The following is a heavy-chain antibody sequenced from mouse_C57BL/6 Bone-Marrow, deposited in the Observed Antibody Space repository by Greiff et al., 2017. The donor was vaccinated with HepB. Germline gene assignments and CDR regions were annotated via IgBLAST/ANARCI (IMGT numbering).Heavy chain of an antibody. CDR3: ARSMYDYDSYYAMDY. V-gene: IGHV1-64*01. J-gene: IGHJ4*01. Sequence: QVQLQQPGAELVKPGASVKLSCKASGYTFTSYWMHWVKQRPGQGLEWIGMIHPNSGSTNYNEKFKSKATLTVDKSSSTAYMQLSSLTSADSAVYYCARSMYDYDSYYAMDYWGQGTSVPVSS. D-gene: IGHD2-4*01. CDR1: GYTFTSYW. CDR2: IHPNSGST.